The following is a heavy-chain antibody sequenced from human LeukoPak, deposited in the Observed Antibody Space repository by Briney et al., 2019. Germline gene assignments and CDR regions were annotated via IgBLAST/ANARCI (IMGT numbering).Heavy chain of an antibody. V-gene: IGHV3-30*02. D-gene: IGHD6-13*01. J-gene: IGHJ4*02. CDR3: ARDLSSSGTCYFHY. Sequence: GGTLRLSCAASGFTFSSYGMHWVRQAPGKGLEWVAFIRYDGSNKYYADSVKGRFTISRDNSKNTLYLQMNSLRAEDTAVYYCARDLSSSGTCYFHYWAQGTLVTVSS. CDR1: GFTFSSYG. CDR2: IRYDGSNK.